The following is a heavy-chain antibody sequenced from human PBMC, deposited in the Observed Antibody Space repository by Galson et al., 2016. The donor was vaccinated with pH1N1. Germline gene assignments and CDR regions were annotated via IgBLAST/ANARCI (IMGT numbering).Heavy chain of an antibody. Sequence: SVKVSCKAAGYSVTRYYMHWVRQAPGQGLKWMGIIDPSDGTTTYSEKFQGRISLTRDTSTNSVYMELTTLRPDDSATYFCARRYFLDYWGQGTLVTVSS. CDR3: ARRYFLDY. CDR2: IDPSDGTT. J-gene: IGHJ4*02. V-gene: IGHV1-46*01. CDR1: GYSVTRYY.